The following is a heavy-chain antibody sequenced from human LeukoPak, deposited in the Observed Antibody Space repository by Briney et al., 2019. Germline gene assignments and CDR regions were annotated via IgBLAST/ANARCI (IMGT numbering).Heavy chain of an antibody. D-gene: IGHD3-10*01. CDR3: ATDQGVIDY. V-gene: IGHV3-23*01. Sequence: GGSLRLSCAASKFTFSTYVMSWVRQAPGKGLEWVSSISADSGLTYYADSVKGRFTISRDNPKHTLYLQMNSLRVEDTAIYYCATDQGVIDYWGQGTLVIASS. J-gene: IGHJ4*02. CDR2: ISADSGLT. CDR1: KFTFSTYV.